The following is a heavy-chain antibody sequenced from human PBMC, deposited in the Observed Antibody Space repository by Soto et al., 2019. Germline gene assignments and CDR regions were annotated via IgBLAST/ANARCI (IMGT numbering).Heavy chain of an antibody. V-gene: IGHV1-8*01. Sequence: QVQLVQSGAEVKKPGASVKVSCKTSGYTFTSYDINWVRQATGQGLEWKGWMNPNTGNTGYAQNLQGRVTLTRDTSITTAYMELSSLRSQDTAVYYCVTTAFASSGWGQGTLVTVSS. CDR3: VTTAFASSG. CDR1: GYTFTSYD. J-gene: IGHJ4*02. CDR2: MNPNTGNT. D-gene: IGHD3-22*01.